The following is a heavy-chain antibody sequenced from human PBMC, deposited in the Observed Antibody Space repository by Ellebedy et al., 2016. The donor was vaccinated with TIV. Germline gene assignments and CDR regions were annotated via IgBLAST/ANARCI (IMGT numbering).Heavy chain of an antibody. J-gene: IGHJ6*02. CDR3: ARDLGRYGMDV. V-gene: IGHV4-59*01. CDR2: IHHSGNS. CDR1: GGSINGYY. Sequence: SETLSLTCNVSGGSINGYYWTWIRQPPGQGLERLGDIHHSGNSHIHPSLKSRVTLSLDTSKNQFSLDLSSVTAADTATYYCARDLGRYGMDVWGQGTTVTVSS.